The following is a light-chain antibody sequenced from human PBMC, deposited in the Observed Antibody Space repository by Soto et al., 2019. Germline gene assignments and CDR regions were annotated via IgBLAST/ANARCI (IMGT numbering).Light chain of an antibody. V-gene: IGLV2-14*01. CDR1: SSDVGYYNY. CDR3: SSYTSSSTLYV. CDR2: EVS. J-gene: IGLJ1*01. Sequence: QSALTQPASVSGSPGQSITISCTGTSSDVGYYNYVSWYQQHPGKAPQLIIYEVSNRPSGVSNRFSGSKSGKTASLTISGRQAEDEADYYCSSYTSSSTLYVFGTGTQLTVL.